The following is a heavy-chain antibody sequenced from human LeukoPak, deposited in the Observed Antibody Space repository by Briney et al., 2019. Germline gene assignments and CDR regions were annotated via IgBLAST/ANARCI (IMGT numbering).Heavy chain of an antibody. CDR1: GGSFSGYY. V-gene: IGHV4-34*01. D-gene: IGHD6-19*01. Sequence: PSETLSLTCAVYGGSFSGYYWSWIRQPPGKGLEWIGEINHSGSTNYNPSLKSRVTISVDTSKNQFSLKLSSVTAADTAVYYCARGLVAVAGTYYYYYSMDVWGQGTTVTVSS. CDR3: ARGLVAVAGTYYYYYSMDV. CDR2: INHSGST. J-gene: IGHJ6*02.